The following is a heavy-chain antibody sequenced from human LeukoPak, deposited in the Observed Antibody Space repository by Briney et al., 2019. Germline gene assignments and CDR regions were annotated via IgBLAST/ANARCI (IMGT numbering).Heavy chain of an antibody. CDR3: ARHDYCSGGSCYRYYYMDV. CDR1: GGSISSYY. CDR2: IYYSGST. D-gene: IGHD2-15*01. J-gene: IGHJ6*03. V-gene: IGHV4-59*01. Sequence: SETLSLTCTVSGGSISSYYWSWIRQPPGKGLEWIEYIYYSGSTNYNPSLKSRVTISVDTSKNQFSLKLSSVTAADTAVYYCARHDYCSGGSCYRYYYMDVWGKGTTVTVSS.